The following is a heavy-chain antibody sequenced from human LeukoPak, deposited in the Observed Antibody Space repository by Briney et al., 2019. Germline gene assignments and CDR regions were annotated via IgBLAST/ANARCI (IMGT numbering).Heavy chain of an antibody. Sequence: PGGSLRFSCAASGFAFRTYWMTWVRQAPGKGLEWVASINQDGSGKYYVDSVKGRFTISRDNTKNSLYLQMNTLRAEDTAVYYCARQSARNWFDPWGQGTLVTVSS. J-gene: IGHJ5*02. V-gene: IGHV3-7*01. CDR2: INQDGSGK. CDR1: GFAFRTYW. D-gene: IGHD3-3*01. CDR3: ARQSARNWFDP.